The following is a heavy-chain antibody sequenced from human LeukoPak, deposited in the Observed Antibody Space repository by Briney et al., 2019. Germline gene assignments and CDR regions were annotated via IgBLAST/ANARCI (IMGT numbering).Heavy chain of an antibody. V-gene: IGHV1-69*13. CDR2: IIPIFGTA. CDR1: GGTFSSYA. Sequence: GASVRVSCKASGGTFSSYAISWGRQAPGQGLEWMGGIIPIFGTANYAQKFQGRVTITADESTSTAYMELSSLRSEDTAVYYCARDSRSYGYNAFDIWGQGTMVTVSS. CDR3: ARDSRSYGYNAFDI. J-gene: IGHJ3*02. D-gene: IGHD5-18*01.